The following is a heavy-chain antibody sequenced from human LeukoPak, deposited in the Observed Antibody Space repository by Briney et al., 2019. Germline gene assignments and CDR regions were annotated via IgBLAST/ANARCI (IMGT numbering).Heavy chain of an antibody. V-gene: IGHV3-7*02. CDR2: IKQDGSEK. Sequence: GGSLRLSCAASGFTFSSYWMSWVRQAPGKGLEWVANIKQDGSEKYYVDSVKGRFTISRDNAKNSLYLQMNSLRDEDTAVFYCARAVADCSGTSCLYYFDYWGQGTLVTVSS. CDR1: GFTFSSYW. D-gene: IGHD2-2*01. J-gene: IGHJ4*02. CDR3: ARAVADCSGTSCLYYFDY.